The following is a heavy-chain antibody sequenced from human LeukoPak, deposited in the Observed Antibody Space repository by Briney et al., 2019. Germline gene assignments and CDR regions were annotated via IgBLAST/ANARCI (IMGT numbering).Heavy chain of an antibody. CDR2: ITSTGGTK. D-gene: IGHD1-1*01. CDR3: VRPLASLHDPDVFDL. V-gene: IGHV3-48*03. CDR1: GFTITRLE. J-gene: IGHJ3*01. Sequence: GGSLRLSCAASGFTITRLEMYWVRQAPGKGLEWISYITSTGGTKYYADSVRGRFTISRDNSKNTLYLQLNSLRAEDTAVYYCVRPLASLHDPDVFDLWGQGTSVTVSS.